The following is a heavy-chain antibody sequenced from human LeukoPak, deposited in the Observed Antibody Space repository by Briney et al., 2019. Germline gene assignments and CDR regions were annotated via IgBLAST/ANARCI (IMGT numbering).Heavy chain of an antibody. Sequence: KPGASVTVSCRACGYTFTGYYIHWVRQARGQGVEWMGWINPNSGDTNYAQNVEGRVTMDRDRSITTAYMELIRLKPDDTAVYYCARELWVRVLRIYYFDYCGQGTLVTVSS. CDR1: GYTFTGYY. CDR2: INPNSGDT. J-gene: IGHJ4*02. D-gene: IGHD4/OR15-4a*01. CDR3: ARELWVRVLRIYYFDY. V-gene: IGHV1-2*02.